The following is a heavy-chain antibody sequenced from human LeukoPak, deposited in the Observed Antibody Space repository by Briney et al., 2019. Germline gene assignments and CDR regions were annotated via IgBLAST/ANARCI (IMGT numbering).Heavy chain of an antibody. CDR3: ASYYYGSHPEESRYYGMDV. V-gene: IGHV3-7*01. CDR1: GFTFSSYW. Sequence: PGGSLRLSCAASGFTFSSYWMSWVRQAPGKGLEWVANIKQDGSEKYYVDSVKGRFTISRDNAKNSLYLQMNSLRAEDTAVYYCASYYYGSHPEESRYYGMDVWGKGTTVTVSS. CDR2: IKQDGSEK. J-gene: IGHJ6*04. D-gene: IGHD3-10*01.